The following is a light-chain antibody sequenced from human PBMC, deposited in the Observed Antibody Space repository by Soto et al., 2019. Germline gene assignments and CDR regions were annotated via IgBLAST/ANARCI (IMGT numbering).Light chain of an antibody. CDR2: SNI. J-gene: IGLJ2*01. V-gene: IGLV1-44*01. CDR3: AAWDDSLNGVL. CDR1: SSNIGSNT. Sequence: QSVLTQPPSASGTPGQRVTIFCSGSSSNIGSNTVNWYQQLPGTAPKLLIYSNIQRPSGVPDRFSGSKSGTSASLAISGLQSEDEADYYCAAWDDSLNGVLFGGGTKLTV.